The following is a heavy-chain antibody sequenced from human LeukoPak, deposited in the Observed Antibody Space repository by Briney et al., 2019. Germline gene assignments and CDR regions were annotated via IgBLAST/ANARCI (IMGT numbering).Heavy chain of an antibody. V-gene: IGHV3-11*01. Sequence: PGGSLRLSCAASGFTFSDYYMSWIRQAPGKGLEWVSYISSSGSTIYYADSVKGRFTIFGDNSKNTLYLQMNSLRAEDTAVYYCAKEHMAAAVYYFDYWGQGTLVTVSS. CDR1: GFTFSDYY. D-gene: IGHD2-15*01. J-gene: IGHJ4*02. CDR3: AKEHMAAAVYYFDY. CDR2: ISSSGSTI.